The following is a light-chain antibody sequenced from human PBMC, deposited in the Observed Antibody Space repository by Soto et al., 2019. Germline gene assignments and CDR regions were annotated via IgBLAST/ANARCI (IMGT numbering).Light chain of an antibody. CDR1: KSLLPSDGKTY. Sequence: DILMTQTPLSLSISPGQTASISFKTSKSLLPSDGKTYFYWYVQKAGQAPQPLIYEVSNRFSGVPERFSGSGSRTDFTLKISRVEADDVGIYYCMQAIDIPWTFGQGTKVDI. J-gene: IGKJ1*01. CDR2: EVS. V-gene: IGKV2-29*03. CDR3: MQAIDIPWT.